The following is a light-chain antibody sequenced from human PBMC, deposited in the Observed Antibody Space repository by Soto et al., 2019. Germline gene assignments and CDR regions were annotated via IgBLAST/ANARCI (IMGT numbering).Light chain of an antibody. J-gene: IGKJ5*01. CDR3: HQNNAWPPIT. Sequence: EIVMTQSPATLSVSPGERATLSCRASQSVSGNLAWYQQKPGQAPRLLIYGASTRATGIPARFSGSGSGTESPLTTGTLRPENFAVYSGHQNNAWPPITSGKGTRREI. CDR1: QSVSGN. V-gene: IGKV3-15*01. CDR2: GAS.